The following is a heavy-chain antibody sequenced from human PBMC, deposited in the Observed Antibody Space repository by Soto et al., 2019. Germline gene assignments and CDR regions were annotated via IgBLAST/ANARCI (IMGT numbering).Heavy chain of an antibody. CDR1: GFTFSSYW. D-gene: IGHD6-19*01. J-gene: IGHJ6*02. CDR2: IKQDGSEK. CDR3: ARIRWLRNYYYYGMDV. V-gene: IGHV3-7*01. Sequence: GGSMRLSCAASGFTFSSYWVSWVRQDPGKGLEWVANIKQDGSEKYYVDSVKGRFTISRDNAKNSLYLQMNSLRAEDTAVYYCARIRWLRNYYYYGMDVWGQGTTVTVSS.